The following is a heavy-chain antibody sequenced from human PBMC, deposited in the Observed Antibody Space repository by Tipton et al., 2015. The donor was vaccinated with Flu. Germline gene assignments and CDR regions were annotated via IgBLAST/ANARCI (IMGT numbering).Heavy chain of an antibody. J-gene: IGHJ4*02. Sequence: TLSLTCTVSGGSVISGSYYWSWIRQPPGKGLEWIGYIYYSGSTNYNPSLKSRVTISLDTSKNQFSLKLSSVTATDTAVYYCAGLFCIRTSCYNDYWGQGTLVPVSS. V-gene: IGHV4-61*01. CDR2: IYYSGST. CDR1: GGSVISGSYY. CDR3: AGLFCIRTSCYNDY. D-gene: IGHD2-2*02.